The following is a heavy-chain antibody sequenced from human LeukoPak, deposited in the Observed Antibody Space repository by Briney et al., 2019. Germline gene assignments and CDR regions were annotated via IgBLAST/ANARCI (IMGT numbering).Heavy chain of an antibody. CDR1: GFTFSSYE. CDR2: ISSSGSTI. V-gene: IGHV3-48*03. CDR3: AKDLRYRSGSYSDY. D-gene: IGHD6-19*01. J-gene: IGHJ4*02. Sequence: GGSLRLSCAASGFTFSSYEMNWVRQAPGKGLEWVSYISSSGSTIYYADSVKGRFTISRDNAKNSLYLQMNSLRAEDTAVYYCAKDLRYRSGSYSDYWGQGTLVTVSS.